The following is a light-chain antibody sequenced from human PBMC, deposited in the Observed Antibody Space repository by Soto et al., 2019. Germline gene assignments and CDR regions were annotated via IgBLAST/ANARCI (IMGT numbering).Light chain of an antibody. J-gene: IGKJ5*01. CDR1: QSVNLY. CDR2: AVS. Sequence: EVVLTQSPATLSVSPGEGATLSCRASQSVNLYLAWYQQKPGQAPRVIIYAVSTRATGVPGRFSGSRSGTEFTLTISTLQSEDSAVYYCQQYNNWPITFGQGTRLEIK. V-gene: IGKV3-15*01. CDR3: QQYNNWPIT.